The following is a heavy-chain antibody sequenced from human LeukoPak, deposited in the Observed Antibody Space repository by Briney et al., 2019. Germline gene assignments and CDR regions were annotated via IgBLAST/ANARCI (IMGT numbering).Heavy chain of an antibody. CDR3: ARIPGRGMAAAGHY. J-gene: IGHJ4*02. CDR1: GGSISSYY. CDR2: IYSSGST. D-gene: IGHD6-13*01. Sequence: SETLSLTCTVSGGSISSYYWSWIRQPPGKGLEWIGRIYSSGSTNYNPSLKSRVTISLDTSKNQFSLKLYSVTAADTAVYYCARIPGRGMAAAGHYWGQGTLVTVSS. V-gene: IGHV4-4*08.